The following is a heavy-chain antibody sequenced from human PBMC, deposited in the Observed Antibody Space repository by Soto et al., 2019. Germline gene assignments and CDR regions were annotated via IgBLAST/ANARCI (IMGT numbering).Heavy chain of an antibody. J-gene: IGHJ4*02. D-gene: IGHD2-15*01. V-gene: IGHV1-18*01. Sequence: ASVKVSCKASGYTFPTYGITWVRQAPGQGLEWMGWISTYDGNTYYAQKLQGRVTMTKDTSTSTAYMELRSLRSDDTAVYYCARDRGRSCIGGTCPFDYWGQGXLVTVSS. CDR1: GYTFPTYG. CDR2: ISTYDGNT. CDR3: ARDRGRSCIGGTCPFDY.